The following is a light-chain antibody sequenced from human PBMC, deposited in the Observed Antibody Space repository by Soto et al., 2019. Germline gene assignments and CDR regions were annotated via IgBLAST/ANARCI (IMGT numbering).Light chain of an antibody. CDR2: EVS. CDR3: TSYTSSRTVL. Sequence: QSALTQPPSVSGSPGQSVTISCTGTSSDVVNYDRVSWYQQPPGTAPKLVIYEVSNRPSGVPDRFSGSKSGNTASLTISGLQTEDEGDYFCTSYTSSRTVLFGGGTKLTVL. V-gene: IGLV2-18*02. CDR1: SSDVVNYDR. J-gene: IGLJ2*01.